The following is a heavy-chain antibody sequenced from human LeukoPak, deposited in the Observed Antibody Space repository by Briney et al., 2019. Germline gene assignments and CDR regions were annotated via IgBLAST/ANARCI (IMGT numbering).Heavy chain of an antibody. J-gene: IGHJ5*02. Sequence: SETLSLTCTVSGASITNSNYFWGWIRQPPGKGLEWIGSIFHSGYTYYTPSLKTRVTISVDTSKHHFSLRLSSVSAADTAVYYCARLDTDIVVVPAAYNWFDPWGQGTLVTVSS. CDR3: ARLDTDIVVVPAAYNWFDP. CDR1: GASITNSNYF. CDR2: IFHSGYT. V-gene: IGHV4-39*02. D-gene: IGHD2-2*01.